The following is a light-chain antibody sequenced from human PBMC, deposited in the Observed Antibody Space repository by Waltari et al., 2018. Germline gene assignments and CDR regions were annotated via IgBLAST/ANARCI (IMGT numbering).Light chain of an antibody. V-gene: IGKV3D-15*01. J-gene: IGKJ4*01. CDR2: GAS. CDR1: HSVNSN. Sequence: EIVMTQSPATLSVSPGERGTLSCRASHSVNSNLAWYQQKPGQAPRLLIYGASTRATGIPDRVSGSGSGTEFTLTISSLQSEDFAVYYCQQYNNWPDTFGGGAKVEIK. CDR3: QQYNNWPDT.